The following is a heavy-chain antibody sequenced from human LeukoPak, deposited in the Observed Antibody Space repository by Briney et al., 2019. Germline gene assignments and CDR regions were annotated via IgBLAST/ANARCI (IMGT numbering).Heavy chain of an antibody. D-gene: IGHD6-25*01. V-gene: IGHV3-48*03. Sequence: GGSLRLSCAASGFTLGAYEMNWVRQAPGKGLEWVSYITSSGYTITYADSVKGRFTISRDNAKNSLYLQMNSLRAEDTAVYYCARGRGAFDYWGQGTLVTVSS. CDR2: ITSSGYTI. CDR3: ARGRGAFDY. J-gene: IGHJ4*02. CDR1: GFTLGAYE.